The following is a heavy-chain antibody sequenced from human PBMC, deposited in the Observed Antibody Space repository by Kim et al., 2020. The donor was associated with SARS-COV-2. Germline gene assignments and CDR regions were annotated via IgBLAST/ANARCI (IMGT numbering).Heavy chain of an antibody. V-gene: IGHV4-4*07. D-gene: IGHD2-21*01. CDR3: ARAGGVNYGMDV. J-gene: IGHJ6*02. Sequence: NPSHKSRGTMSVDTSTNQFSLKLSSVTAADTAVYYCARAGGVNYGMDVWGQGTTVTVSS.